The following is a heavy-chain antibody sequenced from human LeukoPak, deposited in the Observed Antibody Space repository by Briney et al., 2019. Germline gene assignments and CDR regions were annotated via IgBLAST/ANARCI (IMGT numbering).Heavy chain of an antibody. CDR1: GGTFSSYA. CDR2: IIPIFGTA. D-gene: IGHD3-9*01. Sequence: GASVKVSCTASGGTFSSYAISWVRQAPGQGLEWMGGIIPIFGTANYAQKFQGRVTITADESTSTAYMELSSLRSEDTAVYYCARGFDSQRADYWGQGTLVTISS. CDR3: ARGFDSQRADY. J-gene: IGHJ4*02. V-gene: IGHV1-69*13.